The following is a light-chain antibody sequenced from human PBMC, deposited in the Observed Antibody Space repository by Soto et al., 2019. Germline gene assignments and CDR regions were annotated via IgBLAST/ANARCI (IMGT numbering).Light chain of an antibody. CDR1: QSVSSGY. CDR2: GAS. V-gene: IGKV3-11*01. J-gene: IGKJ5*01. Sequence: EIVLTQSPGTLSLSPGKRATLSCRASQSVSSGYLAWYQQKPDQAPRLLIYGASNRTTGIPARFSGSGSGTDFTLTISSLEPEDFAVYYCQQRGDWPPITFGQGTRLEIK. CDR3: QQRGDWPPIT.